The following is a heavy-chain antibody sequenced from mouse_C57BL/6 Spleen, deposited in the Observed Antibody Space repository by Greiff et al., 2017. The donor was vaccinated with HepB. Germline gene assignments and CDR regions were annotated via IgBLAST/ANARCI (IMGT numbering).Heavy chain of an antibody. CDR2: IDPSDSYT. V-gene: IGHV1-50*01. D-gene: IGHD1-1*01. J-gene: IGHJ1*03. CDR1: GYTFTSYW. CDR3: ARGNYGSSYGYFDV. Sequence: QVQLQQPGAELVKPGASVKLSCKASGYTFTSYWMQWVKQRPGQGLEWIGEIDPSDSYTNYNQKFKGKATLTVDRSSSTAYMQLSSLTSEDSAVYYCARGNYGSSYGYFDVWGTGTTVTVSS.